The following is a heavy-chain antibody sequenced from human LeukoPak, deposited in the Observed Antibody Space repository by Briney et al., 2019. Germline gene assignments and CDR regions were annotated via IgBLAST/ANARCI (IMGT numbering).Heavy chain of an antibody. D-gene: IGHD3-3*01. CDR3: ASSPRGVFGVVIIPYYYYMDV. V-gene: IGHV3-30-3*01. CDR2: VSYDGSNK. Sequence: GGSLRLSCAASGFTFSSYAMHWVRQAPGKGLEWVAVVSYDGSNKYYADSVKGRFTISRDNSKNTLYLQMNSLRAEDTAVYYCASSPRGVFGVVIIPYYYYMDVWGKGTTVTVSS. J-gene: IGHJ6*03. CDR1: GFTFSSYA.